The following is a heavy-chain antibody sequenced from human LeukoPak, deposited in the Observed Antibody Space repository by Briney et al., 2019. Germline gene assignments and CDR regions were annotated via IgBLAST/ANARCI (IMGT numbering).Heavy chain of an antibody. CDR3: ARAFYPGYYSYMAV. Sequence: SETLSLTCAVSGGSISPYYWSWTRQPPGKGPEWMGYIYYSGSTNYNPSLKSRVTISVDTSKNQFSLKLSSVTAADTAVYYCARAFYPGYYSYMAVWGKGTTVTVSS. CDR1: GGSISPYY. D-gene: IGHD3-3*02. V-gene: IGHV4-59*01. J-gene: IGHJ6*03. CDR2: IYYSGST.